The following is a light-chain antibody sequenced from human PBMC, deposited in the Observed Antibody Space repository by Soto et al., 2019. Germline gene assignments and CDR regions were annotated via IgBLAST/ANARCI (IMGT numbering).Light chain of an antibody. Sequence: IQWTQSPSSLSASVGDRVTITCLASQGISNYLSWYQQKPGRAPKVLIYDASTLQGGVPSRFSGSGSGTDFTLTISSLQPEDFATYSCQQSYSTPSITFGQGTRLEIK. CDR3: QQSYSTPSIT. V-gene: IGKV1-39*01. CDR1: QGISNY. CDR2: DAS. J-gene: IGKJ5*01.